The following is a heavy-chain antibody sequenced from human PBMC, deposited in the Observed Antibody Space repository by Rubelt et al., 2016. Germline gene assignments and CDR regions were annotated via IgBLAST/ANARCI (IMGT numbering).Heavy chain of an antibody. CDR1: GFTVISNY. V-gene: IGHV3-74*01. J-gene: IGHJ5*02. Sequence: EVQLVESGGGLIQPGGSLRLSCAASGFTVISNYMSWVRQAPGKGLEWVSRINSDGSSTSYADSVKGRFTISRDNAKNTLYLQMNSLRAEDTAVYYCARDNTMGRFDPWGQGTLVTVSS. CDR2: INSDGSST. D-gene: IGHD5-24*01. CDR3: ARDNTMGRFDP.